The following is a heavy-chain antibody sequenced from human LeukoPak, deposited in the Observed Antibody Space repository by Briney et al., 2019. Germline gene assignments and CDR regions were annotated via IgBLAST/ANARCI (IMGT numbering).Heavy chain of an antibody. V-gene: IGHV4-34*01. D-gene: IGHD6-13*01. CDR2: INYSGST. CDR3: VRGESSGWYYFNY. J-gene: IGHJ4*02. CDR1: GGSLSAYN. Sequence: SETLSLTCAVYGGSLSAYNRNWIRQSPGKGLEWIGEINYSGSTNYNPSLKSRVTISVDTPKNQFSLKLSSVTAADTAVYYCVRGESSGWYYFNYWGQGTLVTVSS.